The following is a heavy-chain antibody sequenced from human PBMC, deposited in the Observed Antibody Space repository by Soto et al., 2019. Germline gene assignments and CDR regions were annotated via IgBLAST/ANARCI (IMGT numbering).Heavy chain of an antibody. Sequence: QVQLVQSGAEVKKPGSSVKVCCKASGGTFSSYAISWVRQAPGQGLEWMGGIIPIFGTANYAQKFQGRVTITADESTSTAYMELSSLRSEDTAVYYCVRSGRTAMSLLNWFDPWGQGTLVTVSS. CDR3: VRSGRTAMSLLNWFDP. V-gene: IGHV1-69*01. D-gene: IGHD5-18*01. CDR1: GGTFSSYA. CDR2: IIPIFGTA. J-gene: IGHJ5*02.